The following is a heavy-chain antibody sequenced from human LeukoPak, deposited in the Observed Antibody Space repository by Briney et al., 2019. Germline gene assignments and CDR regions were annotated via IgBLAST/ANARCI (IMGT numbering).Heavy chain of an antibody. CDR1: GFTVSSNF. V-gene: IGHV3-53*01. CDR3: ARLIRGSGTYFNYEYFQH. CDR2: IYSVGTT. J-gene: IGHJ1*01. Sequence: GGSLRLSCAASGFTVSSNFMSWVRQAPGKGLEWVSVIYSVGTTYYADSLKGRFTISRDSSKNTLYLQMNSLRADDTAVYYCARLIRGSGTYFNYEYFQHWGQGTLVTVSS. D-gene: IGHD3-10*01.